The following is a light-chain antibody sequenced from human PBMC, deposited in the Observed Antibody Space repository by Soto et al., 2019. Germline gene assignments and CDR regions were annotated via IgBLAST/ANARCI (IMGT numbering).Light chain of an antibody. CDR2: AAS. Sequence: DIQMTQSPSSLSASVGDRVTITCRASQSISSYLNWYQQKPGKAPKLLIYAASSLQSGVPSRFSGGGSGTDFTLTISSLQPEDFATYYCQKYNSAPLTFGGGTKVDIK. CDR1: QSISSY. J-gene: IGKJ4*01. CDR3: QKYNSAPLT. V-gene: IGKV1-39*01.